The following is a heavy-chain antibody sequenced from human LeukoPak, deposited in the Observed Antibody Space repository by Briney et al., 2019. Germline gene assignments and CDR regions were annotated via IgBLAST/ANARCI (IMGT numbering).Heavy chain of an antibody. J-gene: IGHJ4*02. V-gene: IGHV1-18*04. CDR3: ARDPGLIRGVIIDY. Sequence: ASVKVSCKASGYTLTSYGTSWVRQAPGQGLEWVGWISASNGNTKYAQKLQGRVTMTTDTSTSTAYMELRSLGSDDTAMYYCARDPGLIRGVIIDYWGQGTLVTVSS. D-gene: IGHD3-10*01. CDR1: GYTLTSYG. CDR2: ISASNGNT.